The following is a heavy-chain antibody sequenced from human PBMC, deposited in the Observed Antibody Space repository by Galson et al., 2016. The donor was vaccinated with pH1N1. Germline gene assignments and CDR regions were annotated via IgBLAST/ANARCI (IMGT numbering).Heavy chain of an antibody. CDR3: ARDTGA. D-gene: IGHD7-27*01. CDR2: IYSGGDT. V-gene: IGHV3-53*01. CDR1: GVTVSNNY. J-gene: IGHJ5*02. Sequence: SLRLSCAASGVTVSNNYMSWVRQAPGKGLEWDSCIYSGGDTYYADSVKGRFTVSRDSSKNTVYLQMNSLRAEDTAVYYCARDTGAWGQGTLVTVSS.